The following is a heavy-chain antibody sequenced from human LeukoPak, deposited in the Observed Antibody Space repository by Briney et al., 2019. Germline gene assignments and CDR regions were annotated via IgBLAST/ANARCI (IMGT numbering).Heavy chain of an antibody. CDR2: IHYTGVT. CDR3: ARTLTDAYNDY. Sequence: SETLSLTCTVSGGSMHNYYWTWIRQPPGKGLEWIGYIHYTGVTRDNPSLSSRLTISVDTSKNQFSLSLSSVAAVDTAVYFCARTLTDAYNDYWGQGTLVTVSS. J-gene: IGHJ4*02. CDR1: GGSMHNYY. D-gene: IGHD5-24*01. V-gene: IGHV4-59*01.